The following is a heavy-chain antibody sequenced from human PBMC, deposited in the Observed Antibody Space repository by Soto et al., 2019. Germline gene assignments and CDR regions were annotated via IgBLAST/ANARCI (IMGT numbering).Heavy chain of an antibody. V-gene: IGHV3-53*02. CDR1: GFIVSDKF. CDR2: VYSGGET. Sequence: EVQLVETGGGLIQPGGSLRLSCAASGFIVSDKFMSWVRQAPGKGLESVSIVYSGGETYYADSVEGRFTVSRDISKNTVYLHMNSLRADDTAVYYCAREGESNAEWYFDLWGRGTLVTVSS. J-gene: IGHJ2*01. D-gene: IGHD3-16*01. CDR3: AREGESNAEWYFDL.